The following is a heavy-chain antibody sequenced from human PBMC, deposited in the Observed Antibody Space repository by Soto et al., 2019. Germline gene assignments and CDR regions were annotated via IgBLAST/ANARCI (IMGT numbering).Heavy chain of an antibody. J-gene: IGHJ4*02. D-gene: IGHD3-16*01. CDR3: ARDPVDGYAFSDY. CDR2: FYNNGNT. V-gene: IGHV4-59*01. Sequence: SETLSLTCTVSGGSISGYDWNWILQPPWKGVEWIGQFYNNGNTIYSSSLKSRVTISIDTSKSQSSLRLTSVTAADTALYYCARDPVDGYAFSDYRGQGLLVTVSS. CDR1: GGSISGYD.